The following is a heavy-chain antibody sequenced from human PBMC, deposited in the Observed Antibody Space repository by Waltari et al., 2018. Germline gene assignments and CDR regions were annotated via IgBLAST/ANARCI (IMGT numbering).Heavy chain of an antibody. V-gene: IGHV3-23*04. J-gene: IGHJ3*02. Sequence: EVQLVESGGGLVQPGGSLRLSCAASGFTFSSYAMSWVRQAPGKGLEWVSAISGSGGSTYYADSVKGRFTISRDNSKNTLYLQMNSLRAEDTAVYYCASSSATMIVVVGDAFDIWGQGTMVTVSS. D-gene: IGHD3-22*01. CDR2: ISGSGGST. CDR3: ASSSATMIVVVGDAFDI. CDR1: GFTFSSYA.